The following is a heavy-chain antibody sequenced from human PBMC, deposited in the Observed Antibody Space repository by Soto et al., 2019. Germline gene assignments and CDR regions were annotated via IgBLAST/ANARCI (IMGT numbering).Heavy chain of an antibody. Sequence: GGSLRLSCAASRFTFSSYAMHWVRQAPGKGLEWVAVISYDGSDKYYADSVKGRFTVSRDNSKNTLFLQMNSLRAEDTAVYYCVRDAGIGSYYYYYMDVWGKGTTVTVSS. J-gene: IGHJ6*03. V-gene: IGHV3-30*03. CDR1: RFTFSSYA. CDR3: VRDAGIGSYYYYYMDV. D-gene: IGHD1-26*01. CDR2: ISYDGSDK.